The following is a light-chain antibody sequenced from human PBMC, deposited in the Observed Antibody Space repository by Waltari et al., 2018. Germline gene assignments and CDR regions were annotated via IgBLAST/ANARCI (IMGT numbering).Light chain of an antibody. CDR1: QGVSTY. Sequence: AIRMTQSPSSLSASIGYRVTIPCRASQGVSTYLAWYQQKPGKAPSLLIHAASTLQTGVPSRFSGSGTGTDFTLTITCLQSADFAIYFCQQYHDYPWTFGQGTKVEI. V-gene: IGKV1-8*01. CDR3: QQYHDYPWT. J-gene: IGKJ1*01. CDR2: AAS.